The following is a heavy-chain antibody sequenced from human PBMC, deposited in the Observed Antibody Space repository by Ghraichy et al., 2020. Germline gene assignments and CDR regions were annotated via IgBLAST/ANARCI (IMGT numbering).Heavy chain of an antibody. CDR1: GFTFSGSA. J-gene: IGHJ6*02. CDR2: IRSKANSYAT. V-gene: IGHV3-73*01. D-gene: IGHD6-19*01. CDR3: TSEQGIAVAGTVYYGMDV. Sequence: GESLNISCAASGFTFSGSAMHWVRQASGKGLEWVGRIRSKANSYATAYAASVKGRFTISRDDSKNTAYLQMNSLKTEDTAVYYCTSEQGIAVAGTVYYGMDVWGQGTTVTVSS.